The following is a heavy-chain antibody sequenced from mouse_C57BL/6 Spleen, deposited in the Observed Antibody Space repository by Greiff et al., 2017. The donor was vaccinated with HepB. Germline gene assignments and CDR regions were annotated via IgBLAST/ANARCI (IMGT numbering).Heavy chain of an antibody. CDR3: AAISLYYAMDY. J-gene: IGHJ4*01. CDR1: GYAFSSYW. V-gene: IGHV1-80*01. Sequence: VKLVESGAELVKPGASVKISCKASGYAFSSYWMNWVKQRPGKGLEWIGQIYPGDGDTNYNGKFKGKATLTADKTSSTAYMQLSSLTSEDSAVYFCAAISLYYAMDYWGQGTSVTVSS. CDR2: IYPGDGDT.